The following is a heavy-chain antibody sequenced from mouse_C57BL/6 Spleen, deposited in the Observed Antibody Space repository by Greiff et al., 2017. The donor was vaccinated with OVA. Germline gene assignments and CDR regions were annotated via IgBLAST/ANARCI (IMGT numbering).Heavy chain of an antibody. V-gene: IGHV3-6*01. CDR2: ISYDGSN. J-gene: IGHJ3*01. CDR3: ASPVYYYGSSPWFAY. Sequence: DVKLVESGPGLVKPSQSLSLTCSVTGYSITSGYYWNWIRQFPGNKLEWMGYISYDGSNNYNPSLKNRISITRDTSKNQFFLKLNSVTTEDTATYYCASPVYYYGSSPWFAYWGQGTLVTVSA. D-gene: IGHD1-1*01. CDR1: GYSITSGYY.